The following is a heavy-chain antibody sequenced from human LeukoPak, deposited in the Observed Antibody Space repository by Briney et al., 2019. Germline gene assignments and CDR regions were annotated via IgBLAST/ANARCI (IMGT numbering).Heavy chain of an antibody. V-gene: IGHV1-24*01. Sequence: ASVKVSCKVSGYTLTELSMHWVRQAPGKGLEWIGGFDPEDGETIYAQKFQGRVTMTEDTSTDTAYMELSSLRSEDTAVYYCATGQPDSSGSLMLGDAFDIWGQGTMVTVSS. CDR2: FDPEDGET. CDR1: GYTLTELS. D-gene: IGHD6-19*01. CDR3: ATGQPDSSGSLMLGDAFDI. J-gene: IGHJ3*02.